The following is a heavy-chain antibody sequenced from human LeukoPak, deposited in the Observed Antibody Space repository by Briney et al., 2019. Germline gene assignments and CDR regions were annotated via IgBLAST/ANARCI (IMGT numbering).Heavy chain of an antibody. CDR2: MNPDINKA. V-gene: IGHV1-8*01. CDR3: ARGKRLQTVWFDP. D-gene: IGHD6-25*01. CDR1: GYTFTSFD. Sequence: ASVKVSCKASGYTFTSFDINWVRQATGQGLEWMGWMNPDINKAGYAQKFQGRGTLTMNTFISTAYMELSGLTSEDTAGYYCARGKRLQTVWFDPWGQGTLVTVSS. J-gene: IGHJ5*02.